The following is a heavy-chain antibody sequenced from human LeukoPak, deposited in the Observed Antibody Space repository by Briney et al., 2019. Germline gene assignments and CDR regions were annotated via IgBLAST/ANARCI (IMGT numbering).Heavy chain of an antibody. CDR3: AKDLISIFGVDTFDY. J-gene: IGHJ4*02. CDR2: ISSSSSTK. Sequence: GGSLRLSCAASGFTFSSYSMNWVRQAPGKGLEWVSYISSSSSTKYYADSVKGRFTISRDNSKNTLFLQMNSLRAEDTAVYYCAKDLISIFGVDTFDYWGQGTLVTVSS. CDR1: GFTFSSYS. D-gene: IGHD3-3*01. V-gene: IGHV3-48*01.